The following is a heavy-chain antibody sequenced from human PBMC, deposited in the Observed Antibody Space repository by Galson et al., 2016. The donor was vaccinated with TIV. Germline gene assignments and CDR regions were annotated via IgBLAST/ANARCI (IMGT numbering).Heavy chain of an antibody. D-gene: IGHD2-21*02. Sequence: EILSLTCTVSGYSINSHYFWAWLRQPPGKGLEWIGSFFHPGAVYYNPSLERRVTMSGDTSKNHFSLRLTSVTAADTAIYYCTRHIGGDFGDYVGQGILVTVSS. CDR3: TRHIGGDFGDY. CDR1: GYSINSHYF. J-gene: IGHJ4*02. V-gene: IGHV4-38-2*02. CDR2: FFHPGAV.